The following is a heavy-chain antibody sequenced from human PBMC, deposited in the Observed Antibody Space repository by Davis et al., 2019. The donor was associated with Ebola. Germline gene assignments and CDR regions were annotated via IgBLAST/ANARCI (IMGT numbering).Heavy chain of an antibody. V-gene: IGHV3-30*03. CDR2: ISYDGSNK. D-gene: IGHD3-3*01. Sequence: PGGSLRLSCAASGFTFSSYGMHWVRQAPGKGLEWVAVISYDGSNKYYADSVKGRFTISRDNSKNTLYLQMNSLKTEDTAVYYCTRPGGVTIFGVATEEWFDPWGQGTLVTVSS. J-gene: IGHJ5*02. CDR3: TRPGGVTIFGVATEEWFDP. CDR1: GFTFSSYG.